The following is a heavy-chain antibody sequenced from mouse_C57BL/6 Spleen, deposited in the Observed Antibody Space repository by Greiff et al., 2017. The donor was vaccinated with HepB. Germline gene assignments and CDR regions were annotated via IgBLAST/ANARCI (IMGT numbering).Heavy chain of an antibody. CDR3: ARVIYYGNYGWYFDV. V-gene: IGHV1-81*01. Sequence: QVQLQQSGAELARPGASVKLSCKASGYTFTSYGISWVKQRTGQGLEWIGEIYPRSGNTYYNEKFKGKATLTADKSSSTAYMELRSLTSEDSAVYFCARVIYYGNYGWYFDVWGTGTTVTVSS. CDR1: GYTFTSYG. J-gene: IGHJ1*03. CDR2: IYPRSGNT. D-gene: IGHD2-1*01.